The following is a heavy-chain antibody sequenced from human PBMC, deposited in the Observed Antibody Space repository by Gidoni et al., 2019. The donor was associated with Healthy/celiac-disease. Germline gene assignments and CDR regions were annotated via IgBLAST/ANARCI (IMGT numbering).Heavy chain of an antibody. V-gene: IGHV4-30-4*01. D-gene: IGHD3-16*01. CDR2: IYYSGST. CDR1: GGSFSRGDYY. J-gene: IGHJ4*02. Sequence: QVQLQESGPGLVKPSQTLSLTCTVPGGSFSRGDYYWSWIRQPPGKGLEWIGYIYYSGSTYSNPSLKSRVTISVDTSKNQFSLKLSSVTAADTAVYYCARDGSGGGRAGGVDYWGQGTLVTVSS. CDR3: ARDGSGGGRAGGVDY.